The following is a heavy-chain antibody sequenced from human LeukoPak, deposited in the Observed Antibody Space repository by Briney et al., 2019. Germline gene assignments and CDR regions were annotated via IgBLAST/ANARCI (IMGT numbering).Heavy chain of an antibody. D-gene: IGHD1/OR15-1a*01. Sequence: GGSLRLSCAASGFTFSSYGMHWVRQAPGKGLEWVAVIWYDGSNKYYADSVKGRFTISRDNSKNTLYLQMNSPRAEDTAVYYCARDPGRTGFDYWGQGTLVTVSS. V-gene: IGHV3-33*01. J-gene: IGHJ4*02. CDR1: GFTFSSYG. CDR2: IWYDGSNK. CDR3: ARDPGRTGFDY.